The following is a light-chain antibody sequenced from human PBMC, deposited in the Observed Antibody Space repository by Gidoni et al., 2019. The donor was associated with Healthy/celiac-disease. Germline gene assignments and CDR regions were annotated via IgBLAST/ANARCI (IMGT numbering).Light chain of an antibody. CDR1: QSISSW. CDR3: QKYNTYST. J-gene: IGKJ1*01. CDR2: KAS. Sequence: DIQMTQSPSTLSASAGDRVTITCRAIQSISSWLDWYQQKPGKAPKLLIYKASSLDSGVPTRFSCSASLTDFTLTISSLQPVDFASYYCQKYNTYSTFGPGTKVEIK. V-gene: IGKV1-5*03.